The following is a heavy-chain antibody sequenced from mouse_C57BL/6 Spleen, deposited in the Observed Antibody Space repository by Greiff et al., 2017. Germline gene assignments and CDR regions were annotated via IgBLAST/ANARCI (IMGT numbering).Heavy chain of an antibody. D-gene: IGHD1-1*01. CDR3: ARRDYGSSYDWYCDV. Sequence: VQLQQSGPELVKPGASVKIPCKASGYTFTDYNMDWVKQSHGKSLEWIGDINPNNGGTIYNQKFTGKATLTVDKSSSTAYMERRSLTSEDTAVYYCARRDYGSSYDWYCDVWGTGTTVTVSS. J-gene: IGHJ1*03. CDR1: GYTFTDYN. CDR2: INPNNGGT. V-gene: IGHV1-18*01.